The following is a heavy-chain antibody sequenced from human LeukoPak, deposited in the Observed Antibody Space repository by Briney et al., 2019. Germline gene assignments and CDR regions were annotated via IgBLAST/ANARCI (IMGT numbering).Heavy chain of an antibody. CDR1: GFTFTHAW. Sequence: PGGSLRLSCAASGFTFTHAWMSWVRQAPGKGLEWVSGISWNSGSIGYADSVKGRFTISRDNAKNSLYLQMNSLRAEDTALYYCAKEWELLGFNYWGQGTLVTVSS. V-gene: IGHV3-9*01. J-gene: IGHJ4*02. CDR2: ISWNSGSI. D-gene: IGHD1-26*01. CDR3: AKEWELLGFNY.